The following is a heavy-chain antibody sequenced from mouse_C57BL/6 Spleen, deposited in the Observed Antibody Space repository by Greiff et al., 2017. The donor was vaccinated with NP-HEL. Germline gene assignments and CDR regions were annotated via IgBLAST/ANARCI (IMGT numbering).Heavy chain of an antibody. CDR2: ISSGGSYT. Sequence: EVKVVESGGDLVKPGGSLKLSCAASGFTFSSYGMSWVRQTPDKRLEWVATISSGGSYTYYPDSVKGRFTISRDNAKNTLYLQMSSLKSEDTAMYYCARHGIYYGSSHWYFDVWGTGTTVTVSS. CDR1: GFTFSSYG. D-gene: IGHD1-1*01. CDR3: ARHGIYYGSSHWYFDV. V-gene: IGHV5-6*01. J-gene: IGHJ1*03.